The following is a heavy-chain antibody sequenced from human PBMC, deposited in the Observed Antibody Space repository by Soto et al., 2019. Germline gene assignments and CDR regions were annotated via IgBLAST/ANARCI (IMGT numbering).Heavy chain of an antibody. D-gene: IGHD2-2*01. Sequence: GESLKISCKGSGYSFTSYWISWVRQMPGKGLEWMGRIDPSDSYTNYSPSFQGHVTISADKSISTAYLQWSSLKASDTAMYYCARYIVVGNYYYYGMDVWGQGTTVTVSS. CDR3: ARYIVVGNYYYYGMDV. CDR2: IDPSDSYT. J-gene: IGHJ6*02. CDR1: GYSFTSYW. V-gene: IGHV5-10-1*01.